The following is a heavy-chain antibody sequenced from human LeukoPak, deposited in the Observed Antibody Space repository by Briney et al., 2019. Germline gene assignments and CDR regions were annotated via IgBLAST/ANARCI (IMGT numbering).Heavy chain of an antibody. J-gene: IGHJ6*03. Sequence: SQTLSLTCAISGDSVSSNSAVWNWIRQSPSRGLEWLGRTYYKSKWYNDYAVSVKSRITINPDTSKNQFSLQLNSVTPEDTAVYYCARGRENYYYYYMDVWGKGTAVTVSS. CDR1: GDSVSSNSAV. CDR2: TYYKSKWYN. D-gene: IGHD1-26*01. CDR3: ARGRENYYYYYMDV. V-gene: IGHV6-1*01.